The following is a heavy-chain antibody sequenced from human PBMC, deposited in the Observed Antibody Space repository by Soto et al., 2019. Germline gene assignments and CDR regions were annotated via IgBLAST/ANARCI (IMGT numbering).Heavy chain of an antibody. CDR2: IYYSGST. V-gene: IGHV4-59*03. CDR1: GGSISSYY. J-gene: IGHJ5*02. D-gene: IGHD3-3*01. Sequence: SETLSLTCTVSGGSISSYYWSWIRQPPGKGLEWIGYIYYSGSTNYNPSLKSRVTMSVDTSKNQFSLRLSSVTAADTAIYCCATRITVFGLLIPPFDPWGQGTQVTVSS. CDR3: ATRITVFGLLIPPFDP.